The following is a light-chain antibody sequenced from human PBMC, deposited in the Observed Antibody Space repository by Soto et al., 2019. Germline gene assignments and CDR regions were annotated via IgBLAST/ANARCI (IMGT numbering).Light chain of an antibody. CDR2: EGS. CDR3: CSYEGRTIFSV. Sequence: QSALTQPASVSASPGQSIAISCTGASSDIGSQNLVSWYQQHPGKAPKLVIYEGSKRPSGVSDRFSGSKSANTASLTISGLQAEDDAYYYCCSYEGRTIFSVFATGTKVAVL. CDR1: SSDIGSQNL. J-gene: IGLJ1*01. V-gene: IGLV2-23*01.